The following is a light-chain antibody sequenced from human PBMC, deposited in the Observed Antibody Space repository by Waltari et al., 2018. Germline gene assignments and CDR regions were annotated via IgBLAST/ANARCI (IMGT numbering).Light chain of an antibody. V-gene: IGLV2-18*02. Sequence: WYQQCPGTAPKLVIYEVTNRPSGVPDRFSGSKSGYTASLAISGLQPEDEADYYYSSYTTSSTVIFGGGTKLTVL. CDR3: SSYTTSSTVI. J-gene: IGLJ2*01. CDR2: EVT.